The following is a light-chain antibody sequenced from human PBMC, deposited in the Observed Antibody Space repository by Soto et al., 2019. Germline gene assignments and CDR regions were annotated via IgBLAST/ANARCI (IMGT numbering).Light chain of an antibody. CDR1: QSVSTN. CDR3: KQYNNWPPWT. CDR2: GAS. V-gene: IGKV3-15*01. Sequence: EIVMTQSPATLSVSPGERATLSCRASQSVSTNLAWYQQRPGQAPRLLISGASTRATGVPARFSGSGSGTEFTLTIDSLQSEDFAVYYCKQYNNWPPWTFGQGTKVENK. J-gene: IGKJ1*01.